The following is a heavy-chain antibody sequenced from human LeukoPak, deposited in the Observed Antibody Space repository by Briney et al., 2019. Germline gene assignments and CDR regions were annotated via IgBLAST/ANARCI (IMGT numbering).Heavy chain of an antibody. CDR3: ARDLEAVASGFDY. CDR1: GYTFTSYA. J-gene: IGHJ4*02. V-gene: IGHV1-3*01. Sequence: ASVTVSCKASGYTFTSYAMHWVRQAPGQRLEWMGWINAGNGNTKYSQKFQGRVTITRDTSASTAYMELSSLRSEDTAVYYCARDLEAVASGFDYWGQGTLVTVSS. D-gene: IGHD6-19*01. CDR2: INAGNGNT.